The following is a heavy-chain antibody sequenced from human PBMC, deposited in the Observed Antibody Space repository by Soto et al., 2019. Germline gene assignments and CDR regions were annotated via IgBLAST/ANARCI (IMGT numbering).Heavy chain of an antibody. D-gene: IGHD2-21*01. CDR2: FDPEDGET. Sequence: ASVKVSCKVSGYTLTELSMHWVRQAHGKGLEWMGGFDPEDGETIYAQKFQGRVTMTEDTSTDTAYMELSSLGSEDTAMYYCARSIVSGLMFPPGLDVWGQGTTVTVSS. CDR1: GYTLTELS. J-gene: IGHJ6*02. CDR3: ARSIVSGLMFPPGLDV. V-gene: IGHV1-24*01.